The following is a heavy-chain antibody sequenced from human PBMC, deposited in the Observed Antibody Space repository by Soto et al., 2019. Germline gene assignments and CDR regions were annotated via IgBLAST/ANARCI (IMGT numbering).Heavy chain of an antibody. CDR1: GGTFSSYA. CDR2: IVPMFGTS. D-gene: IGHD1-1*01. V-gene: IGHV1-69*12. CDR3: ARDQLPDRHYNYY. J-gene: IGHJ6*01. Sequence: QVQLVQSGAEVKKPGSSVTVSCAASGGTFSSYAISWVRQVPGKGLEWMGLIVPMFGTSNSTQKFQDRLTFTADDSSSTAYMELSRLTSEDTAVYDCARDQLPDRHYNYY.